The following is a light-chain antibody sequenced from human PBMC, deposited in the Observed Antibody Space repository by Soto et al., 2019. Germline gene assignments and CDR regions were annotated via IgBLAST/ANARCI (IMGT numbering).Light chain of an antibody. V-gene: IGKV3-20*01. CDR1: QSVSSNY. Sequence: EIVMTQSPGTLSLSPGERATLSCRASQSVSSNYLAWYQQKPGQAPRLLIYGASSRATGIPDRFSGSGSGTDFTLAISRLEPEDFAEYYCQQFGSSPTTFGQGTELEIK. CDR2: GAS. J-gene: IGKJ2*01. CDR3: QQFGSSPTT.